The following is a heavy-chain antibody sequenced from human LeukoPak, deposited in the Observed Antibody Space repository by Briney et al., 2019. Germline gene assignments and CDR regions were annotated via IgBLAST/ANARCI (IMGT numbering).Heavy chain of an antibody. Sequence: SETLSLTCTVSGGSISSYYWSRIRQPAGKGLEWIGRIYTSGSTNYNPSLKSRVTMSVDTSKNQFSLKLSSVTAADTAVYYCARVTWELGAFDIWGQGTMVTVSS. D-gene: IGHD1-26*01. CDR3: ARVTWELGAFDI. CDR2: IYTSGST. J-gene: IGHJ3*02. V-gene: IGHV4-4*07. CDR1: GGSISSYY.